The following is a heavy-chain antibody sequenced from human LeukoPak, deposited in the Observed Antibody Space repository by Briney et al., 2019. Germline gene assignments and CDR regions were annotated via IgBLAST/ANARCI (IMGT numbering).Heavy chain of an antibody. J-gene: IGHJ1*01. D-gene: IGHD3-9*01. Sequence: GASVKVSCKASGYTFTGYYMHWVRQAPGQGLEWMGWINPNSGDTNYAQKFQGRVTMTRDTSISTAYMELSRLRSDDTAVYYCAWSLVLRYFDRSAYFQHWGEGTRVPVSS. CDR3: AWSLVLRYFDRSAYFQH. CDR2: INPNSGDT. V-gene: IGHV1-2*02. CDR1: GYTFTGYY.